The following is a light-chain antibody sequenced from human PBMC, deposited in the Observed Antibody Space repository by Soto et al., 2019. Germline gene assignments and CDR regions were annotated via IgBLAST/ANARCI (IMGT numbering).Light chain of an antibody. Sequence: DIQVTESPCSRSWCVSDSVTITCRASQSISSWLAWYQQKPGKAPKLLIYKASTLKSGVPSRFSGSGSGTEFTLTISSLQPHDFATYYCQHYNSYSEAFGQGTKVDIK. CDR2: KAS. J-gene: IGKJ1*01. CDR3: QHYNSYSEA. CDR1: QSISSW. V-gene: IGKV1-5*03.